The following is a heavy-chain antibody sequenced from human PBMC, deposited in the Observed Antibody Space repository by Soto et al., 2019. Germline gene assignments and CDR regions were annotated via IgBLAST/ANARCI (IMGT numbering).Heavy chain of an antibody. V-gene: IGHV4-59*01. D-gene: IGHD6-19*01. J-gene: IGHJ3*02. CDR1: GGSISNYF. CDR2: IYYSGSP. CDR3: ARSLYSGGWVKTFDI. Sequence: SETLSLTCTVSGGSISNYFWNCIRQPPGKGLEWIVSIYYSGSPNYNLSLKGRVTISVDTPRSQFSLNLNSVTAADTAVYYCARSLYSGGWVKTFDIWGQGTMVNVSS.